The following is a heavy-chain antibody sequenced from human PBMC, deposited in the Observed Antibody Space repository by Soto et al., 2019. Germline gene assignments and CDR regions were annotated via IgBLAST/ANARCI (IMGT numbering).Heavy chain of an antibody. Sequence: QVPLVQSGAEVKKPGASVKVSCKASGYTFTSYGISWVRQAPGQGLEWMGWISAYNGNTNYAQKLQGRVTMTTDTSTSTAYMELRSLRSDDTAVYYCARDHEERVVAAQILREVIYWGQGTLVTVSS. CDR1: GYTFTSYG. V-gene: IGHV1-18*01. J-gene: IGHJ4*02. D-gene: IGHD2-15*01. CDR2: ISAYNGNT. CDR3: ARDHEERVVAAQILREVIY.